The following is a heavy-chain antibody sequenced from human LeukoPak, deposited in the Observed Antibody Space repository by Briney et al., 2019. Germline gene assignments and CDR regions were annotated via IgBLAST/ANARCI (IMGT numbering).Heavy chain of an antibody. CDR3: AKGLVVPAAYPLDY. CDR1: GFTFSSYG. J-gene: IGHJ4*02. CDR2: IRYDGSNK. V-gene: IGHV3-30*02. D-gene: IGHD2-2*01. Sequence: GRPLRLSCAASGFTFSSYGMHWVRQAPGKGLEWVAFIRYDGSNKYYADSVKGRFTISRDNSKNTLYLQMNSLRAEDTAVYYCAKGLVVPAAYPLDYWGQGTLVTVSS.